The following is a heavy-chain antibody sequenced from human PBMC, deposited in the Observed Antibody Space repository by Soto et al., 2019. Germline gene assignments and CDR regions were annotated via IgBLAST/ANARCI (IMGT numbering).Heavy chain of an antibody. Sequence: GGSLRLSCAASGFTFSSYAMSWVRQAPGKGLEWVSAISGSGGITYYADSVKGRFTISRDNSKNTLYLQMNSLRAEDTAVYFCAKHLSYSSSGPDFWGQGTPVTVSS. V-gene: IGHV3-23*01. J-gene: IGHJ4*02. CDR3: AKHLSYSSSGPDF. D-gene: IGHD6-6*01. CDR1: GFTFSSYA. CDR2: ISGSGGIT.